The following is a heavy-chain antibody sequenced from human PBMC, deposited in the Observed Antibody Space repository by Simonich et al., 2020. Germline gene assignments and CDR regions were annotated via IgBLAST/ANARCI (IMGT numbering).Heavy chain of an antibody. J-gene: IGHJ4*02. V-gene: IGHV1-18*01. D-gene: IGHD2-15*01. CDR1: GYTFTSYG. CDR3: ARASRGTWWYYYFDY. Sequence: QVQLVQSGAEVKKPGASVKVSCKASGYTFTSYGISWVRQAPGQGLEWMGWNSAYKGNTKHAQNLQGRVTMTTDTSTSTAYMELRSLRSDDTAVYYCARASRGTWWYYYFDYWGQGTLVTVSS. CDR2: NSAYKGNT.